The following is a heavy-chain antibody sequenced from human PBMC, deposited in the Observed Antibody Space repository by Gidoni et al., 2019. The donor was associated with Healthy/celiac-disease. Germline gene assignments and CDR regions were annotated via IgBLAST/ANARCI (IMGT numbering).Heavy chain of an antibody. CDR3: ARAMIAVAETPDY. D-gene: IGHD6-19*01. CDR2: IWYDGSNK. Sequence: QVQLVESGGGVVQPGRSLRLSCAASGFTFSSYGMHWVRQAPGKGLEWVAVIWYDGSNKYYADSVKGRFTISRDNSKNTLYLQMNSLRAEDTAVYYCARAMIAVAETPDYWGQGTLVTVSS. V-gene: IGHV3-33*01. CDR1: GFTFSSYG. J-gene: IGHJ4*02.